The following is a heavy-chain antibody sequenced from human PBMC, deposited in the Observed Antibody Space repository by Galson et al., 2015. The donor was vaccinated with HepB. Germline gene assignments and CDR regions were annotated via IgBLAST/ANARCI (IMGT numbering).Heavy chain of an antibody. CDR1: GGSFSGYY. Sequence: LSLTCAVYGGSFSGYYWSWIRQPPGKGLEWIGEINHSGSTNYNPSLKSRVTISVDTSKNQFSLKLSSVTAADTAVYYCARGGPGLPRYYYYYYGMDVWGQGTTVTVSS. CDR2: INHSGST. J-gene: IGHJ6*02. D-gene: IGHD2-15*01. V-gene: IGHV4-34*01. CDR3: ARGGPGLPRYYYYYYGMDV.